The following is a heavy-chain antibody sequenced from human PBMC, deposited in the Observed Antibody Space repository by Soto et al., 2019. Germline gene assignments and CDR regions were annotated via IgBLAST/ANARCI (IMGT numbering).Heavy chain of an antibody. Sequence: EVQLVESGGGLVQPGRSLRLSCAASGFTFDDYAMRWVRQAPGKGLEWVSGISWNSGSIGYADSVKGRFTISRDNAKNSLYLQMNSLRAEDTALYYCAKDEGITGTTTAAFDIWGQGTMVTVSS. CDR1: GFTFDDYA. CDR3: AKDEGITGTTTAAFDI. V-gene: IGHV3-9*01. CDR2: ISWNSGSI. J-gene: IGHJ3*02. D-gene: IGHD1-20*01.